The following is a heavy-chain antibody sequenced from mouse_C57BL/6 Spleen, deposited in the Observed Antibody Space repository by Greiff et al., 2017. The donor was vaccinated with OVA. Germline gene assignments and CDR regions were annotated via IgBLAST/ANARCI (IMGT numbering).Heavy chain of an antibody. CDR1: GYSFTDYN. Sequence: EVKLMESGPELVKPGASVKISCKASGYSFTDYNMNWVKQSNGKSLEWIGVINPNYGTTSYNQKFKGKATLTVDQSSSTAYMQLNSLTSEDAAVYYCAREDGYYGYAMDYWGQGTSVTVSS. CDR3: AREDGYYGYAMDY. J-gene: IGHJ4*01. D-gene: IGHD2-3*01. CDR2: INPNYGTT. V-gene: IGHV1-39*01.